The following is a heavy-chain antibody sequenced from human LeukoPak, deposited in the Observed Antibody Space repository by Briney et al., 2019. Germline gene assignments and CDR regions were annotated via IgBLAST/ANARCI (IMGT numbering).Heavy chain of an antibody. CDR2: MNPNSGNT. V-gene: IGHV1-8*01. Sequence: ASVKVSCKASGYTFTSYDINWVRQATGQGLEWMGWMNPNSGNTGYAQKFQGRVTMTRNTSISTAYMELSGLRSEDTAVYYCARAPLGYCSGGSCHIGWGQGTLVTVSS. CDR3: ARAPLGYCSGGSCHIG. CDR1: GYTFTSYD. D-gene: IGHD2-15*01. J-gene: IGHJ4*02.